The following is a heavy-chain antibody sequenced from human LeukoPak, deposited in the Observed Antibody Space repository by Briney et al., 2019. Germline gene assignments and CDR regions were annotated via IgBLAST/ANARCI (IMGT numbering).Heavy chain of an antibody. V-gene: IGHV3-23*01. D-gene: IGHD3-9*01. J-gene: IGHJ4*02. Sequence: GASLRLSCAASGFTFSSYAMSWVRQATGQGLEWVSAISGSGGSTYYADSVKGRFTISRDNSKNTLYLQMNSLRAEDTAVYYCAKDRPDILTGSQFDYWGQGTLVTVSS. CDR3: AKDRPDILTGSQFDY. CDR1: GFTFSSYA. CDR2: ISGSGGST.